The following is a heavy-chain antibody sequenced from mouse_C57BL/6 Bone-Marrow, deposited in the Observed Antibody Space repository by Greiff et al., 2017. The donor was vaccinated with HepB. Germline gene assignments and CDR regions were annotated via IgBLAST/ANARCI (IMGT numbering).Heavy chain of an antibody. CDR3: ARGRLRWYFDV. V-gene: IGHV5-16*01. CDR2: INYDGSST. J-gene: IGHJ1*03. Sequence: EVQRVESEGGLVQPGSSMKLSCTASGFTFSDYYMAWVRQVPEKGLEWVANINYDGSSTYYLDSLKSRFIISRDNAKNILYLQMSSLKSEDTATYYCARGRLRWYFDVWGTGTTVTVSS. D-gene: IGHD1-1*01. CDR1: GFTFSDYY.